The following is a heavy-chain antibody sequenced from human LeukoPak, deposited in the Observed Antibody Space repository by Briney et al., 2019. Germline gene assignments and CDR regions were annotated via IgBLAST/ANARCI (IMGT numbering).Heavy chain of an antibody. CDR2: INSDASVT. V-gene: IGHV3-74*01. Sequence: GGSLRLSCEASGFTFSSYWMHWVRQIPGKGLMWVSRINSDASVTTYADSVKGRFTISRDNAKNTLYLQMNSLRAEDTAVYYCARVTAVAGTSVGVDAWGQGILVTVS. CDR3: ARVTAVAGTSVGVDA. J-gene: IGHJ4*02. D-gene: IGHD6-19*01. CDR1: GFTFSSYW.